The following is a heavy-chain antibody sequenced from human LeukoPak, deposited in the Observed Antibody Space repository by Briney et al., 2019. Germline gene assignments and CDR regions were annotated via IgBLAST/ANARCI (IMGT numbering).Heavy chain of an antibody. Sequence: PSETLSLTCAVYGGSFSGYYWSWIRQPPGKGLEWIGEINHSGSTNYNPSLKSRVTISVDTSKNQFSLKLSSVTAADTAVYYCARGMDFWSGYYGFDYWGQGTLVTVSS. CDR3: ARGMDFWSGYYGFDY. V-gene: IGHV4-34*01. CDR1: GGSFSGYY. CDR2: INHSGST. D-gene: IGHD3-3*01. J-gene: IGHJ4*02.